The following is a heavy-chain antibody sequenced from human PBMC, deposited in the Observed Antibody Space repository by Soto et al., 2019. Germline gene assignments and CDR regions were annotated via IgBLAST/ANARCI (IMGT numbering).Heavy chain of an antibody. Sequence: PSQTLSLTCAVSGFSISSGYYWGWIRQPPGKGLEWIGNIYHSGSTYYNPSLKSRVSISIDTSKNQFSLKLRSVTAADTAGYYCATYGENYYDGMDVWGQGTTVNVSS. D-gene: IGHD4-17*01. J-gene: IGHJ6*02. CDR2: IYHSGST. CDR3: ATYGENYYDGMDV. CDR1: GFSISSGYY. V-gene: IGHV4-38-2*01.